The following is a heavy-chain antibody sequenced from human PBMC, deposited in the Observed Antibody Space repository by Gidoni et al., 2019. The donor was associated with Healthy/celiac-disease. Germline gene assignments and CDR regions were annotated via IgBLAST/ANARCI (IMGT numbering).Heavy chain of an antibody. J-gene: IGHJ3*02. V-gene: IGHV1-2*04. Sequence: QVQLVQSGAEVKKPGASVKVSCKASGYTFPGYYMHWVRQAPGQGLEWMGWINPNSGGTNYAQKFQGWVTMTRDTSISTAYMELSRLRSDDTAVYYCATHLYYYDSSGYPVFDIWGQGTMVTVSS. CDR1: GYTFPGYY. CDR2: INPNSGGT. D-gene: IGHD3-22*01. CDR3: ATHLYYYDSSGYPVFDI.